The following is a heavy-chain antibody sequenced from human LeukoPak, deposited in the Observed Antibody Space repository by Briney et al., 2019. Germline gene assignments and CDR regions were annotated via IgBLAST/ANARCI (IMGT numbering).Heavy chain of an antibody. CDR3: ARDSYYYDSSGSPGY. CDR1: GGSFSGYY. Sequence: SETLSLTCAVYGGSFSGYYWSWIRQPPGKGLEWIGEINHSGSTNYNPSLKSRVTISVDTSKNQFSLKLSSVTAADTAVYYCARDSYYYDSSGSPGYWGQGTLVTVSS. CDR2: INHSGST. V-gene: IGHV4-34*01. J-gene: IGHJ4*02. D-gene: IGHD3-22*01.